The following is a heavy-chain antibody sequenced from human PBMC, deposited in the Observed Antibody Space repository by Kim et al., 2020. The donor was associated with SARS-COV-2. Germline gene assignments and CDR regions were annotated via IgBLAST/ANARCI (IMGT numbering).Heavy chain of an antibody. CDR2: ISYDGSNE. Sequence: GGSLRLSCAASGFTFSNYEMHWVRQAPGKGLEWVAVISYDGSNEYYADSVKGRFTISRDNSKNTLYLQMSSLRAEDTAVFYCARSILPWQQLVETRFDYWGQGTLVTVSS. CDR1: GFTFSNYE. J-gene: IGHJ4*02. V-gene: IGHV3-30*04. D-gene: IGHD6-13*01. CDR3: ARSILPWQQLVETRFDY.